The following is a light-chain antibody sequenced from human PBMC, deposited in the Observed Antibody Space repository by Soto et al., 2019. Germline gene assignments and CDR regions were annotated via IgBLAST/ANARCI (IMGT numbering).Light chain of an antibody. J-gene: IGLJ2*01. CDR2: DGS. CDR3: SSYAGSSTLV. CDR1: SSDVGGYNY. Sequence: QYALTQPASVSGSPGQSITISCTGTSSDVGGYNYVSWYQQYPGKAPKLMIYDGSNRPSGVSNRFSGSKSGNTASLTISGLQAEDEADYYCSSYAGSSTLVFGGGTQLTVL. V-gene: IGLV2-14*01.